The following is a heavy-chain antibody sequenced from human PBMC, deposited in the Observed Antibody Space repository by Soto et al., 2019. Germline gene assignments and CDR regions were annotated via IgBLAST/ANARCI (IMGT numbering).Heavy chain of an antibody. J-gene: IGHJ6*02. CDR1: GWSFSGYY. CDR2: INHSGST. D-gene: IGHD3-16*01. Sequence: QVQLQQWGAGLLKPSETLSLTCAVYGWSFSGYYWSWIRQPPGKGLEWIGEINHSGSTNYNPSLKSRVTISVDTSKHQFSRKLSSVTAAETAVYYCAGERDAAYYAMLVWGQGTTVTVAS. CDR3: AGERDAAYYAMLV. V-gene: IGHV4-34*01.